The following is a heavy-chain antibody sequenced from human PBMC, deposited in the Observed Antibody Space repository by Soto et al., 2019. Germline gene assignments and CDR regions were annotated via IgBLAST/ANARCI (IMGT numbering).Heavy chain of an antibody. Sequence: QVQLVESGGGVAQPGRSLRLSCAASGFTFSRNAMHWVRQAPGKGLEWVAVISYDGSNKYYADSVKGRFTISRDNSKNTLFLQMNSLRGEDTAVYYCAREAFSSGWTFDYWGQGTLVTVSS. CDR2: ISYDGSNK. J-gene: IGHJ4*02. CDR3: AREAFSSGWTFDY. CDR1: GFTFSRNA. V-gene: IGHV3-30-3*01. D-gene: IGHD6-19*01.